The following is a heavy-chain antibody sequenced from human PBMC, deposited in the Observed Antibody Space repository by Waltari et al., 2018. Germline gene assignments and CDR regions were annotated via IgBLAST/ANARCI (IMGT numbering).Heavy chain of an antibody. CDR3: ARGRNGYIQDVFDI. CDR1: GFTFSTYN. Sequence: EMHLVASGGGLVQPGESLRLSCAASGFTFSTYNMNWVRQAPGKGLEWVSYISSTTTTYYADYVKGRFTISRDNAKNSLYLQMNSLRAEDTALYYCARGRNGYIQDVFDIWGQGTMVSVSS. J-gene: IGHJ3*02. CDR2: ISSTTTT. V-gene: IGHV3-48*01. D-gene: IGHD5-12*01.